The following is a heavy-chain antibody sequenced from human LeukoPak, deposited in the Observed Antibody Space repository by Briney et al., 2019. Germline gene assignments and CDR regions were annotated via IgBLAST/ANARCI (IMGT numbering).Heavy chain of an antibody. CDR1: GGSISSSNYY. V-gene: IGHV4-39*07. Sequence: TPSETLSLTCTVSGGSISSSNYYWGWIRQPPGKGLEWIGSIYYSGSTYYNPSLKSRVTISVDRSKNQFSLKLSSVTAADTAVYYCARDRGNYYDSSGYLAFDYWGQGTLVTVSS. D-gene: IGHD3-22*01. J-gene: IGHJ4*02. CDR3: ARDRGNYYDSSGYLAFDY. CDR2: IYYSGST.